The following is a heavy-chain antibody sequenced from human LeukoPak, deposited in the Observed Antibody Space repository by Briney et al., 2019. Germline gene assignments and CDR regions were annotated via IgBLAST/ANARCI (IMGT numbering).Heavy chain of an antibody. CDR1: GFTFSSYG. D-gene: IGHD6-6*01. CDR3: AKQYRRRIADYYFDY. J-gene: IGHJ4*02. CDR2: ISYDGSNK. Sequence: GGSLRLFCAASGFTFSSYGMHWGRQAPGKGLEWVAVISYDGSNKYYADSVKGRFTISRDNSKNTLYLQMNSLRAEDTAVYYCAKQYRRRIADYYFDYWGQGTLVTVSS. V-gene: IGHV3-30*18.